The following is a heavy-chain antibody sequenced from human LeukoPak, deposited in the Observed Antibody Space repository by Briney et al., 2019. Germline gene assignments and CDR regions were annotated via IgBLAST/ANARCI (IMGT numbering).Heavy chain of an antibody. CDR1: GYSISSGYY. V-gene: IGHV4-38-2*02. J-gene: IGHJ4*02. CDR2: ISHIGST. CDR3: TRGSYILTGYRNPYYFDY. Sequence: PSETLSLTCTVSGYSISSGYYWGWLRQPPGKGLGWIGGISHIGSTYYNSSFHSRVTISIDTSKNQFSPRLTPVTAADTAVYYCTRGSYILTGYRNPYYFDYWGRGTLVTVSS. D-gene: IGHD3-9*01.